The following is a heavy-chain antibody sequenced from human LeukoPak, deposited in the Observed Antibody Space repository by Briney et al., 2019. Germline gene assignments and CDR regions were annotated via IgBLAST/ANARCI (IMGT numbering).Heavy chain of an antibody. V-gene: IGHV3-23*01. CDR1: GFTFSSYA. CDR3: GISSGDKQQLVHD. CDR2: ISGSGGST. D-gene: IGHD6-13*01. Sequence: GGSLRLSCAASGFTFSSYAMSWVRQAPGKGLEWVSAISGSGGSTYYADSVKGWFTISRDNSKNTLYLQMNSLRAEDTAVYYCGISSGDKQQLVHDWGQGTLVTVSS. J-gene: IGHJ4*02.